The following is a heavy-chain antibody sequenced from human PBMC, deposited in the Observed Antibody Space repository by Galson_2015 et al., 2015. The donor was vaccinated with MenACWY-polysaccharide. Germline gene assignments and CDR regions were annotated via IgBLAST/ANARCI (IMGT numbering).Heavy chain of an antibody. D-gene: IGHD2/OR15-2a*01. V-gene: IGHV4-4*02. Sequence: SETLSLTCTVSGASMNSYNWWHWVRQSPGKGLEWIGEIYNSGSANYNPSLKSRVSISIDRSKNQFSLRLTSATAADTAVYYCAREGKYTERFFYYWGQG. CDR2: IYNSGSA. J-gene: IGHJ4*02. CDR3: AREGKYTERFFYY. CDR1: GASMNSYNW.